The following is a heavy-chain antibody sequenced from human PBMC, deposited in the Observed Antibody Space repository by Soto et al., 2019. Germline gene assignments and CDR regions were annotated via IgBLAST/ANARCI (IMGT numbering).Heavy chain of an antibody. CDR3: ARIPRYSFPTSDDLDS. CDR2: ITPIYPTT. D-gene: IGHD5-18*01. V-gene: IGHV1-69*13. CDR1: GGTFYTYT. J-gene: IGHJ4*02. Sequence: SVKVSCKASGGTFYTYTFSWVRQAPGQGLEWMGSITPIYPTTNYAEKFQGRLTVTADGSTNTAYMELNSLTSEDTAVYYCARIPRYSFPTSDDLDSRGQGTLVTVSS.